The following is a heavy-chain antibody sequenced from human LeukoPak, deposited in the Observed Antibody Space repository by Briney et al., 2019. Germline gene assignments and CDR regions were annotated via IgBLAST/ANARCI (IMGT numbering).Heavy chain of an antibody. D-gene: IGHD6-13*01. CDR1: GGSISSSSYY. V-gene: IGHV4-39*01. CDR2: IYYSGST. CDR3: ARHESGSWGLFDY. Sequence: PSETLSLTCTVSGGSISSSSYYWGWIRQPPGKGLEWIGSIYYSGSTYYNPSLKSRVTISVDTSKNQFSLKLSSVTAADTAVYYCARHESGSWGLFDYWGQGTLVTVSS. J-gene: IGHJ4*02.